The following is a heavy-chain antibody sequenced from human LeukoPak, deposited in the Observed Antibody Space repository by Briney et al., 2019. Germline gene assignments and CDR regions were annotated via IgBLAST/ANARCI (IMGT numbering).Heavy chain of an antibody. J-gene: IGHJ6*04. D-gene: IGHD6-13*01. CDR1: GGTFSSYA. Sequence: ASVKVSSKASGGTFSSYAISWVRQAPGQGLEWMGGIIPIFGTANYAQKFQGRVTITADESTSTAYMELSSLRSEDTAVYYCARGGDSSSWYLGLLGYYYGMDVWGKGTTVTVSS. V-gene: IGHV1-69*01. CDR2: IIPIFGTA. CDR3: ARGGDSSSWYLGLLGYYYGMDV.